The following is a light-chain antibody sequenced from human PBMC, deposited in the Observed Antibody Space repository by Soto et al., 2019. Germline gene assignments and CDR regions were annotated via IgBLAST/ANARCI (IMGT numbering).Light chain of an antibody. Sequence: EIVLTQSPATLSLSPGERATLSCRASQAISSYLGWYQQKPGQAPRLLIYDAGNRATGIPARFSASGSGTDFTLTISSLEPEDFAVYYCQQRADWPLFTFGPGTKVDI. J-gene: IGKJ3*01. CDR1: QAISSY. V-gene: IGKV3-11*01. CDR2: DAG. CDR3: QQRADWPLFT.